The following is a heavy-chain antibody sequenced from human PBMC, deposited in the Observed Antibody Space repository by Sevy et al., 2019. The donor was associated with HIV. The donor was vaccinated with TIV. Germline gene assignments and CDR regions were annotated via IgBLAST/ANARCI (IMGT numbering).Heavy chain of an antibody. J-gene: IGHJ4*02. CDR3: ARAIGTQVAGLYYFDY. CDR2: IYHSGYS. D-gene: IGHD6-19*01. CDR1: GYSISSDYY. Sequence: TLSLTCAVSGYSISSDYYWGWIRQPPGKGLEWIGSIYHSGYSYYNPSLKGRVTISVDTSKNQFSLKLGSVTAADTAGYYGARAIGTQVAGLYYFDYWGQGTLVTVSS. V-gene: IGHV4-38-2*01.